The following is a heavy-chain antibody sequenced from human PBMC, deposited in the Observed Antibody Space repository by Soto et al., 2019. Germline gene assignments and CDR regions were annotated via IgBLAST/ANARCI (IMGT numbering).Heavy chain of an antibody. V-gene: IGHV1-3*05. CDR3: ASSGIAAAGILDYYYYGMDV. J-gene: IGHJ6*02. CDR1: GYTFTSYA. CDR2: INAGNGNT. D-gene: IGHD6-13*01. Sequence: QVQLVQSGAEEKKPGASVKVSCKASGYTFTSYAMHWVRQAPGQRLEWMGWINAGNGNTKYSQKFQGRVTITRDTSXXTXYXXLSSLRSEDTAVYYCASSGIAAAGILDYYYYGMDVWGQGTTVTVSS.